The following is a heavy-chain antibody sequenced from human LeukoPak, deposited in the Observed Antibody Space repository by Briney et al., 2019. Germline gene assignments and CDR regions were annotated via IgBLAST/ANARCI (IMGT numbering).Heavy chain of an antibody. V-gene: IGHV3-21*01. CDR3: ARDGEGYSGYYFDY. Sequence: GGSLRLSCAASGFTFSSYSMNWVRQAPGKGLEWVSSISSSSSYIYYADSVKGRFTISRDNAKNSLYLQMNSLRAEDTAVYYCARDGEGYSGYYFDYWGQGTLVTVSS. D-gene: IGHD5-12*01. CDR2: ISSSSSYI. CDR1: GFTFSSYS. J-gene: IGHJ4*02.